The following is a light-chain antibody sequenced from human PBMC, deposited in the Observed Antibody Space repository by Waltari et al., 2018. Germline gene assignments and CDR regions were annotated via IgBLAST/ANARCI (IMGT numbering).Light chain of an antibody. CDR1: SSNIGNNY. V-gene: IGLV1-51*01. Sequence: QSVLTQPPSVSAAPGQNVTIPCSGTSSNIGNNYVTMYQALPGTAPTLLTYDNNKRPSGIPDRFSGSKSGTSATLGITGLQTGDEADYYCGTWDSNLSAGVFGGGTKLTVL. CDR3: GTWDSNLSAGV. CDR2: DNN. J-gene: IGLJ2*01.